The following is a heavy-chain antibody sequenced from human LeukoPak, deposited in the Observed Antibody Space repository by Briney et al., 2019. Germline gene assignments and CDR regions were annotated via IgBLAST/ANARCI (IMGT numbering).Heavy chain of an antibody. Sequence: ASVKVSCKASGYAFTNYALNWVRQAPGQGLEWMGWINTNTGNPTYAQGFTGRFVFSLDTSVSTAYLQLSSLKAEDTAVYYCARGPLDSGYTYFDYWGQGTLVSVAS. J-gene: IGHJ4*02. CDR3: ARGPLDSGYTYFDY. V-gene: IGHV7-4-1*02. D-gene: IGHD5-12*01. CDR2: INTNTGNP. CDR1: GYAFTNYA.